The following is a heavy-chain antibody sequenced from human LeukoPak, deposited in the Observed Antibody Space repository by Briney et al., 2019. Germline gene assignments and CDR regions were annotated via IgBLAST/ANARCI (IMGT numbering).Heavy chain of an antibody. Sequence: GASVTVSCKASGYTFTDYYMHWVRQTPGQGLEWMGWINPNSGDTNYAQKFQGRVTMTRDTSISTAYMELSRLRSDDTAVYYCARDLKRTVGATTTSDYWGQGTLVTVSS. J-gene: IGHJ4*02. V-gene: IGHV1-2*02. D-gene: IGHD1-26*01. CDR3: ARDLKRTVGATTTSDY. CDR2: INPNSGDT. CDR1: GYTFTDYY.